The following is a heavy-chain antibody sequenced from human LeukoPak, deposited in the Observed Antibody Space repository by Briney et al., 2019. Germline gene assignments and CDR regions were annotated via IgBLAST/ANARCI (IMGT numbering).Heavy chain of an antibody. J-gene: IGHJ4*02. D-gene: IGHD6-13*01. V-gene: IGHV4-34*01. CDR1: GGSFSGYY. CDR2: INHSGST. Sequence: ASETLSLTCAVYGGSFSGYYWSWIRQPPGKGLEWIGEINHSGSTNYNPSLKSRVTISVDTSKNQFSLKLSSVTAADTAVHYCARGGSIAAAGAFDYWGQGTLVTVSS. CDR3: ARGGSIAAAGAFDY.